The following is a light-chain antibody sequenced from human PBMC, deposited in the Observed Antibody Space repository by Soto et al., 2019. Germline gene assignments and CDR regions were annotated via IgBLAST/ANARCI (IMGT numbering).Light chain of an antibody. V-gene: IGKV1-27*01. CDR2: GAS. CDR3: QKYDRDPFT. Sequence: DVQMTQSPSSLSASVGDRVTLTCRASQGISNHLAWYQQKPGKVPKLLIYGASALQSGVPSRFSGSGSGTDFTLTISSLQPEDVATYYCQKYDRDPFTFGPGTKVDIK. J-gene: IGKJ3*01. CDR1: QGISNH.